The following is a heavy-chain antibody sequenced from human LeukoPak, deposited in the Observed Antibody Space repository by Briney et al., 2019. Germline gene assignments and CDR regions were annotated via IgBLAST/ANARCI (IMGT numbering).Heavy chain of an antibody. Sequence: SETLSLTCTVSGGSISSYYWSWIRQPPGEGLEWIGYIYYSGSTNYNPSLKSPVTISVYPSKNQSSLKLSSVTAADTAVYYWARQAQQLIYSWFDPWGQGTLVTVSS. CDR2: IYYSGST. CDR1: GGSISSYY. D-gene: IGHD2-2*01. V-gene: IGHV4-59*01. J-gene: IGHJ5*02. CDR3: ARQAQQLIYSWFDP.